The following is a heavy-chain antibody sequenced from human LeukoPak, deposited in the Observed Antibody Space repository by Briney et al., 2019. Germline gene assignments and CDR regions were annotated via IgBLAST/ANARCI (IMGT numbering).Heavy chain of an antibody. D-gene: IGHD3-22*01. V-gene: IGHV3-53*01. CDR3: ARDNRYYYDSSGYYYFDY. J-gene: IGHJ4*02. CDR2: IYSGGST. Sequence: GGSLRLSCAASGFTVSSNYMSWVRQAPGKGLEWVSVIYSGGSTYYADSVKGRFTISRDNSKSTLYLQMNSLRAEDTAVYYCARDNRYYYDSSGYYYFDYWGQGTLVTVSS. CDR1: GFTVSSNY.